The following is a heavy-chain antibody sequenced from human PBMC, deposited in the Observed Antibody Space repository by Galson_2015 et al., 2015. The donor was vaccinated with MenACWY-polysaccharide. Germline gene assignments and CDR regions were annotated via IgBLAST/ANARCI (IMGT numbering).Heavy chain of an antibody. D-gene: IGHD2-15*01. CDR1: GFTFSNAW. Sequence: SLRLSCAASGFTFSNAWMSWVRQAPGKGLEWVGRIKSKTDGGTTDYAAPVKGRFTISRDDSKNTLYLQMNSLKTEDTAVYYCTTALAAIDHYDAFDIWGQGTMVTVSS. CDR2: IKSKTDGGTT. V-gene: IGHV3-15*01. CDR3: TTALAAIDHYDAFDI. J-gene: IGHJ3*02.